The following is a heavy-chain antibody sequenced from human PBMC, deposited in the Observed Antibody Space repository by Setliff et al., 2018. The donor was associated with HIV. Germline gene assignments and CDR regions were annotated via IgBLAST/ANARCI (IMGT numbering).Heavy chain of an antibody. CDR2: IYHSGST. V-gene: IGHV4-38-2*01. J-gene: IGHJ4*02. CDR1: GYSISSGYY. CDR3: ARADSSNWYHVDY. Sequence: SETLSLTCAVSGYSISSGYYWGWIRQPPGKGLEWIGSIYHSGSTYYNPSLKSRVTISVDTSKNQFSLKLSSVTAADTAVYYCARADSSNWYHVDYWGQGTRVTVSS. D-gene: IGHD6-13*01.